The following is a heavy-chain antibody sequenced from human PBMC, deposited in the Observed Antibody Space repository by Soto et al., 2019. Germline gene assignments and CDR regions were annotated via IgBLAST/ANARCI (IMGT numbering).Heavy chain of an antibody. J-gene: IGHJ6*03. CDR2: IIPILGIA. V-gene: IGHV1-69*02. CDR1: GGTFSSYT. CDR3: ARTVYCSGGSCYSGYYYYMDV. D-gene: IGHD2-15*01. Sequence: SVKVSCKASGGTFSSYTISWVRQAPGQGLEWMGRIIPILGIANYAQKFQGRVTITADKSTSTAYMELSSLRSEDTAVYYCARTVYCSGGSCYSGYYYYMDVWGKGTKVTVSS.